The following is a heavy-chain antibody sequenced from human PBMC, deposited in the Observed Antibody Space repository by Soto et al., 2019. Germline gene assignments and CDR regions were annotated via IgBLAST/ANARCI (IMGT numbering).Heavy chain of an antibody. Sequence: GASVKVSCKASGYTFTNYPMHWVRQAPGQGPEWLGWISTGNVNTKWSQKFQGRVTITWDTSATTTYIELSSLRSEDTAVYYCASGHCSGDCYSDYWGQGTLVTVSS. J-gene: IGHJ4*02. D-gene: IGHD2-21*02. CDR3: ASGHCSGDCYSDY. V-gene: IGHV1-3*04. CDR1: GYTFTNYP. CDR2: ISTGNVNT.